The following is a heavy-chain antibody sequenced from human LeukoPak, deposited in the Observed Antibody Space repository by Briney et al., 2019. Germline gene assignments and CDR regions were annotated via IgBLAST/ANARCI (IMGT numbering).Heavy chain of an antibody. Sequence: SVKVSCKASGGTFSSYAISWVRQAPGQGLEWMGGIIPIFGTANYAQKFQGRVTITADESTSTAYMELSSLRFEDTAVYYCARSKSPRPRLGAFDIWGQGTMVTVSS. V-gene: IGHV1-69*13. D-gene: IGHD6-25*01. CDR1: GGTFSSYA. CDR3: ARSKSPRPRLGAFDI. J-gene: IGHJ3*02. CDR2: IIPIFGTA.